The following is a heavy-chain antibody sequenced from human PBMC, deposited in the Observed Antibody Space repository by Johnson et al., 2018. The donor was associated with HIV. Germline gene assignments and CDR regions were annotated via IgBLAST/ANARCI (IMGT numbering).Heavy chain of an antibody. CDR3: ARDRGGYSYGYDSDAFDI. CDR2: IKQDGSEK. CDR1: GFTFSSYA. J-gene: IGHJ3*02. D-gene: IGHD5-18*01. V-gene: IGHV3-30*14. Sequence: QVQLVESGGGVVQPGRSLRLSCAASGFTFSSYAMHWVRQAPGKGLEWVANIKQDGSEKYYADSVKGRFTISRDNSKNTLYLQMNSLRAEDTAVYYCARDRGGYSYGYDSDAFDIWGQGTMVTVSS.